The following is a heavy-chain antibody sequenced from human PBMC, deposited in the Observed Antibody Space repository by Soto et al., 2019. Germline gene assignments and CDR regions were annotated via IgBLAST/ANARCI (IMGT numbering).Heavy chain of an antibody. CDR3: ARLASGWQYYYFDC. D-gene: IGHD6-19*01. CDR1: GGSFSPYF. Sequence: SSETLSLTCAVYGGSFSPYFWSWIRQPPGKGLEWIGEINHSGSTNYNPSLTRRATLSVDTSKNQVSLKLTSVTAADTAVYYCARLASGWQYYYFDCWGRGTPVTVSS. J-gene: IGHJ2*01. V-gene: IGHV4-34*01. CDR2: INHSGST.